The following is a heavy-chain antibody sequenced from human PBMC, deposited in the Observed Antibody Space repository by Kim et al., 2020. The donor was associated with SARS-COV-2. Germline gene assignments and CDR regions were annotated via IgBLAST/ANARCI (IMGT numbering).Heavy chain of an antibody. CDR2: IYHSGST. V-gene: IGHV4-4*02. CDR3: ASSAKSDYGDFDYYFDY. Sequence: SETLSLTCAVSGGSISSSNWWSWVRQPPGKGLEWIGEIYHSGSTNYNPSLKSRVTISVDKSKNQFSLKLSSVTAADTAVYYCASSAKSDYGDFDYYFDYWGQGTLVTVSS. CDR1: GGSISSSNW. J-gene: IGHJ4*02. D-gene: IGHD4-17*01.